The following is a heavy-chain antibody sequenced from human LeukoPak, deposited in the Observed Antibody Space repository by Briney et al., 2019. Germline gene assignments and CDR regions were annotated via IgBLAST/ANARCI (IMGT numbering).Heavy chain of an antibody. CDR2: ISSSGSTI. D-gene: IGHD6-13*01. CDR3: ARAYSSSRPFFDY. V-gene: IGHV3-11*04. CDR1: GFTSSDYY. J-gene: IGHJ4*02. Sequence: GGSLRLSCAASGFTSSDYYMSWLRQAPGKGLEWVSYISSSGSTIYYADSVKGRFTISRDNAKNSLYLQMNSLRAEDTAVYYCARAYSSSRPFFDYWGQGTLVTVSS.